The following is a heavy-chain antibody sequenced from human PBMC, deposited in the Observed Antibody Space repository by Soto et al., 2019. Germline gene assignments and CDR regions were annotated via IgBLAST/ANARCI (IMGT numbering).Heavy chain of an antibody. D-gene: IGHD2-21*02. V-gene: IGHV1-69*06. Sequence: SVKVSCKASGGTFSSLPISWVRQAPGQGLEWMGGTIPMFGTANYAQKFQGRVTITADKSTSTAYMELSSLRSEDTAVYYCARVNCRGDCYVLDYWGPGPMVTV. J-gene: IGHJ4*02. CDR2: TIPMFGTA. CDR1: GGTFSSLP. CDR3: ARVNCRGDCYVLDY.